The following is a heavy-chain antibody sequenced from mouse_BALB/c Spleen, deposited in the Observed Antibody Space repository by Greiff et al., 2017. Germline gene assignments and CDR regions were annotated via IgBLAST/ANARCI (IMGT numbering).Heavy chain of an antibody. V-gene: IGHV5-17*02. J-gene: IGHJ4*01. CDR1: GFTFSSFG. Sequence: DVMLVESGGGLVQPGGSRKLSCAASGFTFSSFGMHWVRQAPEKGLEWVAYISSGSSTIYYADTVKGRFTISRDNPKNTLFLQMTSLRSEDTAMYYCARSRHYYAMDYWGQGTSVTVSS. CDR3: ARSRHYYAMDY. CDR2: ISSGSSTI.